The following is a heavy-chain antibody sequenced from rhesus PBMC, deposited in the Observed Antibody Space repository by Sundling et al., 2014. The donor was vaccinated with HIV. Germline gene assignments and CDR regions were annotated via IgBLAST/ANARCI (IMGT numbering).Heavy chain of an antibody. Sequence: EVQLVETGGGLVQPGGSLKLSCVGSGFTFSTSGMSWVRQAPGKGLEWVSTLNSGGDYTYYADSVKGRFTISRDNSKNTLSLQMNSLRLEDTAVYYCAQGGLQFLDWLSPNFAHWGQGVLVTVSS. CDR3: AQGGLQFLDWLSPNFAH. V-gene: IGHV3-103*01. CDR1: GFTFSTSG. D-gene: IGHD3-3*01. CDR2: LNSGGDYT. J-gene: IGHJ4*01.